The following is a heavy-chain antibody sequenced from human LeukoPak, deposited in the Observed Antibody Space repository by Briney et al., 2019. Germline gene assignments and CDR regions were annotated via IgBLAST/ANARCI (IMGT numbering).Heavy chain of an antibody. Sequence: GGSLRLSCAASGFTFSSYSMNWVRQAPGEGLEWVSSISSSSIYIYYADSVKGRLAISRDNAKNSLYLQMNSLRAEDTAVYYCARDPPYSDSSGYYYDYWGQGTLVTVSS. CDR1: GFTFSSYS. D-gene: IGHD3-22*01. V-gene: IGHV3-21*01. CDR2: ISSSSIYI. J-gene: IGHJ4*02. CDR3: ARDPPYSDSSGYYYDY.